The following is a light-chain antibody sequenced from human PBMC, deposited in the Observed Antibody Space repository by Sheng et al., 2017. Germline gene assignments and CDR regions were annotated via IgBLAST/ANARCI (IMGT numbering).Light chain of an antibody. J-gene: IGKJ4*01. Sequence: EIVLTQSPATLSLSPGERATLSCRASQNVYTYLAWYQQKPGQSPRLLIYGASNRATGIPARFSGSGSGTDFTLTVSSLEPEDFAVYFCQQRSSWPTFGGGTKVEIK. CDR3: QQRSSWPT. CDR1: QNVYTY. CDR2: GAS. V-gene: IGKV3-11*01.